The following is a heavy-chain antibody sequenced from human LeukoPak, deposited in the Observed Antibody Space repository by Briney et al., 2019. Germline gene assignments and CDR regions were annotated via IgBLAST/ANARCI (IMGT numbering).Heavy chain of an antibody. CDR2: INHSGST. CDR1: GGSFSGYY. Sequence: PSETLSLTCAVYGGSFSGYYWSWIRQPPGKGLEWIGEINHSGSTNYNPSLKSRVTISVDTSKSQFSLKLSSVTAADTAVYYCARGLYDSSGGPNWFDPWGQGTLVTVSS. V-gene: IGHV4-34*01. CDR3: ARGLYDSSGGPNWFDP. D-gene: IGHD3-22*01. J-gene: IGHJ5*02.